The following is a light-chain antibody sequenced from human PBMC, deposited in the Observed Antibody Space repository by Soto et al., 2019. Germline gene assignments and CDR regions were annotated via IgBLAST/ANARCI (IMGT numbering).Light chain of an antibody. CDR2: GAS. J-gene: IGKJ5*01. Sequence: EIVLTQSPGTLSLSPGERATLSCRASQSVTNNYLAWYQLRPGQAPRLLIYGASTRATGIPDRFSGSGSGTDFSLTIRGLKPEDFAVYYCQQYRMSPNTFGQGTRLEIK. V-gene: IGKV3-20*01. CDR3: QQYRMSPNT. CDR1: QSVTNNY.